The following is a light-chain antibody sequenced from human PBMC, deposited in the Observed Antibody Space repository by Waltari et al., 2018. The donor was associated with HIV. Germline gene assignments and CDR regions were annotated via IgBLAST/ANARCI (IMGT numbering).Light chain of an antibody. V-gene: IGLV10-54*04. CDR1: DDDVGNEG. Sequence: QAGLTQPPAVSQALGQTATLSCTGGDDDVGNEGAAWLQQYQGLPPKRLSYRNNKRASGISLRCSAARAGNTVLLTIAGLQPEDEADYYCSAWDGRLSAWVFGGGTKLTV. CDR2: RNN. CDR3: SAWDGRLSAWV. J-gene: IGLJ3*02.